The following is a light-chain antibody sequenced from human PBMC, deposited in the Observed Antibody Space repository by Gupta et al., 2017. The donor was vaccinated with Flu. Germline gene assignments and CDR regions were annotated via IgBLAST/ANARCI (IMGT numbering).Light chain of an antibody. Sequence: QSALTQPASVSGSPGHSITISCSGTSSDVGNSDYVSWYQQDPGKAPKLLIYDVSNRPSGVSSRFSGSKSGNTASLTISGLQAEDETDYYCSSYTSTTTFYVFGTGTKVTVL. J-gene: IGLJ1*01. V-gene: IGLV2-14*01. CDR3: SSYTSTTTFYV. CDR2: DVS. CDR1: SSDVGNSDY.